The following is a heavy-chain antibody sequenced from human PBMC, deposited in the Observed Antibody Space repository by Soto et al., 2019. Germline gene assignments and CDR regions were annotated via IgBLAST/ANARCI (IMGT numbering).Heavy chain of an antibody. CDR1: GYTFYSHS. CDR3: ARCIKGDYFYGMDV. V-gene: IGHV1-18*01. CDR2: INGDYGNT. D-gene: IGHD1-26*01. Sequence: QAQLVQSGAEVKKPGASVKVSCKASGYTFYSHSISWVRQAPGQGLEWMGRINGDYGNTQYAQKFRGRVTLTTDTSTTPVSMELPNLRSDDTAVYYCARCIKGDYFYGMDVWGPGTTVTVSS. J-gene: IGHJ6*01.